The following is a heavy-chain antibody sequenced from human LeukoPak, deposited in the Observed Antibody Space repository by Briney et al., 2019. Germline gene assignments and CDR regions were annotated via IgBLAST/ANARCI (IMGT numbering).Heavy chain of an antibody. Sequence: ASVKVSCKASGYTFTGYYMHWVRQAPGQGLEWMGWINPNSGGTNYAQKFQGRVTMTRDTSISTAYMELSRLRSDDTAVYYCARNYDILTGPYGMDVWGQGTTVTVSS. CDR1: GYTFTGYY. CDR2: INPNSGGT. J-gene: IGHJ6*02. CDR3: ARNYDILTGPYGMDV. D-gene: IGHD3-9*01. V-gene: IGHV1-2*02.